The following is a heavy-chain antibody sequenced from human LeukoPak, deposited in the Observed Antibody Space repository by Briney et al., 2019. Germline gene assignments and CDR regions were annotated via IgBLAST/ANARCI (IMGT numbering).Heavy chain of an antibody. J-gene: IGHJ4*02. CDR3: ARGHYDSSGYYIGPFDY. CDR1: GFTVSSNY. V-gene: IGHV3-66*01. Sequence: PGGSLRLSCAASGFTVSSNYMSWVRQAPGKGLEWVSIIYTGGSTYYADSVKGGFTISRDNSKNTLYLQMNSLRAEDTAVYYCARGHYDSSGYYIGPFDYWGQGTLVTGFS. D-gene: IGHD3-22*01. CDR2: IYTGGST.